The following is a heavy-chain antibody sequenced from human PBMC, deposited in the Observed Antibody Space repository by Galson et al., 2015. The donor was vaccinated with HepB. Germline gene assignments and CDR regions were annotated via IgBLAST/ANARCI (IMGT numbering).Heavy chain of an antibody. V-gene: IGHV3-30*02. D-gene: IGHD2-2*01. CDR1: GFTFSSYG. CDR3: AKLKPYCSSTSCYSSFDY. J-gene: IGHJ4*02. Sequence: SLRLSCAASGFTFSSYGMHWVRQAPGKGLEWVAFIRYDGSNKYYADSVKGRFTISRDNSKNTLYLQMNSLRAEDTAVYYCAKLKPYCSSTSCYSSFDYWGQGTLVTVSS. CDR2: IRYDGSNK.